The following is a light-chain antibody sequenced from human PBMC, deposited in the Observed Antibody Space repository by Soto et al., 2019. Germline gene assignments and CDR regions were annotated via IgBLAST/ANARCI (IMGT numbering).Light chain of an antibody. CDR1: SSDVGGYNY. J-gene: IGLJ1*01. CDR2: EVN. CDR3: NSYAGSPYV. Sequence: QSVLTQPPSASGSPGQSVTISCTGTSSDVGGYNYVSWYQQHPGKAPKLMIYEVNKRPSGVPDRFSGSKSGNTASLTVSGLQAEDEADYYCNSYAGSPYVFGTGTK. V-gene: IGLV2-8*01.